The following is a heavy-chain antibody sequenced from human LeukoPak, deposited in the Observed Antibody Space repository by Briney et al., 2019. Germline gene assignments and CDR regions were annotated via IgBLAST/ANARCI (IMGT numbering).Heavy chain of an antibody. V-gene: IGHV4-38-2*02. CDR1: GYSITSGYY. CDR3: ARAPGSGWSD. Sequence: SETLSLTCTVSGYSITSGYYWGWIRQPPGDGLEWIGSISNSGDTYYKPSLKSRLTLSMDTLKNQFSLKLSSVTAADTAAYYCARAPGSGWSDWGQGTLVTVSS. CDR2: ISNSGDT. D-gene: IGHD6-19*01. J-gene: IGHJ4*02.